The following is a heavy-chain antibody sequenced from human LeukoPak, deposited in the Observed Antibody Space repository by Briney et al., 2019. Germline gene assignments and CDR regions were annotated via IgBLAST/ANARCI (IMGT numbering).Heavy chain of an antibody. J-gene: IGHJ4*02. V-gene: IGHV1-8*01. CDR3: ARDRAAALLDY. CDR2: MNPNSGNT. Sequence: ASVKVSCKASGYTFTSYDINWVRQATGQGLEWMGWMNPNSGNTSYAQKFQGGVTMTRDTSTSTVYMELSSLRSEDTAVYYCARDRAAALLDYWGQGTLVTVSS. CDR1: GYTFTSYD. D-gene: IGHD6-13*01.